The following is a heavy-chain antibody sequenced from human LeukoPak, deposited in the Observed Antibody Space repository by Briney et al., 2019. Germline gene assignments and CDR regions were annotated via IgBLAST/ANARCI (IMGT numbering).Heavy chain of an antibody. V-gene: IGHV3-23*01. D-gene: IGHD6-13*01. J-gene: IGHJ4*02. CDR3: AKEGGYISSWQEIDY. Sequence: PGGSLRLSCAASGFTFSSYAMSWVRQAPGKGLEWVSAISGSGGSTYYADSVKGRFTISRDNSKNTLYLQMNSPRAEDTAVYYCAKEGGYISSWQEIDYWGQGTLVTVSS. CDR2: ISGSGGST. CDR1: GFTFSSYA.